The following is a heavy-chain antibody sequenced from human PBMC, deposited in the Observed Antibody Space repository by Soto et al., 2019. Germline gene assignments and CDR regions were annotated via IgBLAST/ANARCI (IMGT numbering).Heavy chain of an antibody. Sequence: QVQLQESGPGLVKPSETLSLTCTVSGGSISSYYWSWIRQPPGKGLEWIGYIYYSGSTNYNPSLKSRVTISVSPSKNQFSLKLSSVTAADTAVYYCARHYDSSGYYQSDAFDIWGQGTMVTVSS. V-gene: IGHV4-59*01. CDR2: IYYSGST. J-gene: IGHJ3*02. CDR1: GGSISSYY. D-gene: IGHD3-22*01. CDR3: ARHYDSSGYYQSDAFDI.